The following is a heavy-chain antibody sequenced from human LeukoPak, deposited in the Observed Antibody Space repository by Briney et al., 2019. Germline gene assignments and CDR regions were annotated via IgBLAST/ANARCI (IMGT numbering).Heavy chain of an antibody. CDR3: ARQGQQLVHSSDWFDP. D-gene: IGHD6-13*01. CDR2: IIPIFGTA. V-gene: IGHV1-69*01. J-gene: IGHJ5*02. Sequence: GSSVKVSCKASGGTFSSYAISWVRQAPGQGLEWMGGIIPIFGTANYAQKFQGRVTITADESTSTAYMELSSLRSEDTAVYYCARQGQQLVHSSDWFDPWGQGTLVTVSS. CDR1: GGTFSSYA.